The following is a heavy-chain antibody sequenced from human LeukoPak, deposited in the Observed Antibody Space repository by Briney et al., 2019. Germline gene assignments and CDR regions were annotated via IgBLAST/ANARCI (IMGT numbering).Heavy chain of an antibody. CDR2: MNPNSGNT. Sequence: ASVKVSCKASGYTFTSYGINWVRQATGQGLEWMGWMNPNSGNTGYAQKFQGRVTMTRNTSISTAYMELSSLRSEDTAVYYCARGIKQYQLLSGDYYYYMDVWGKGTTVTISS. V-gene: IGHV1-8*01. J-gene: IGHJ6*03. CDR3: ARGIKQYQLLSGDYYYYMDV. D-gene: IGHD2-2*01. CDR1: GYTFTSYG.